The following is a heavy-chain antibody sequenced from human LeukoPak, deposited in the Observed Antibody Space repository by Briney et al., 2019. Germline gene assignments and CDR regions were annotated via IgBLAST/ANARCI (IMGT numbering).Heavy chain of an antibody. CDR2: IYHSGST. D-gene: IGHD3-10*01. CDR3: ARGRGAHLVPHYYYYYYMDV. J-gene: IGHJ6*03. V-gene: IGHV4-30-2*01. Sequence: SQTXXLTCTVSGGSISSXGYYWSXIRQPPGKGLEWIGYIYHSGSTYYNPSLKSRVTISVDRSKNQFSLKLSSVTAADTAVYYCARGRGAHLVPHYYYYYYMDVWGKGTTVTVSS. CDR1: GGSISSXGYY.